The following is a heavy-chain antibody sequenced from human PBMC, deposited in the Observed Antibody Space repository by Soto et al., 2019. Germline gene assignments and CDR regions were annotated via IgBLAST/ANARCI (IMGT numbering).Heavy chain of an antibody. D-gene: IGHD6-6*01. CDR3: AREAKSIAARHFFDY. J-gene: IGHJ4*02. V-gene: IGHV3-48*02. Sequence: PGGSLRLSCAASGFTFSSYSMNWVRQAPGKGLEWVSYISSSSSTIYYADSVKGRFTISRDNAKNSLYLQMNSLRDEDTAVYYCAREAKSIAARHFFDYWGQGTLVTVSS. CDR1: GFTFSSYS. CDR2: ISSSSSTI.